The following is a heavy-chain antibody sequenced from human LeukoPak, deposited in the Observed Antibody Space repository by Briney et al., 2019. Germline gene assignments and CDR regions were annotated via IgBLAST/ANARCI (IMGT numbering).Heavy chain of an antibody. D-gene: IGHD2-15*01. CDR1: GYTFTGYY. CDR3: AREENCSGGSCYYY. Sequence: GASVKVSCKASGYTFTGYYMHWVRQAPGQGLGWMGRINPNSGGTNYAQKFQGRVTMTRDTSISTAYMELSRLTSEDTAVYYCAREENCSGGSCYYYWGQGTLVTVSS. J-gene: IGHJ4*02. CDR2: INPNSGGT. V-gene: IGHV1-2*06.